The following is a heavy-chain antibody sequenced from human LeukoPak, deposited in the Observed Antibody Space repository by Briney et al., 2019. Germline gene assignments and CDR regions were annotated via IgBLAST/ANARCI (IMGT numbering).Heavy chain of an antibody. D-gene: IGHD3-10*01. V-gene: IGHV5-10-1*01. CDR2: IDPSDSYT. Sequence: GESLRLYCKWSGYNFTSNWLSWVRQMPGKGLEWMGRIDPSDSYTNYSPSFQGHVTISADKSISTAYLQWSSLKASDTAMYYCARQPEGSWFYPSGEGTLVTVSS. CDR1: GYNFTSNW. CDR3: ARQPEGSWFYP. J-gene: IGHJ5*02.